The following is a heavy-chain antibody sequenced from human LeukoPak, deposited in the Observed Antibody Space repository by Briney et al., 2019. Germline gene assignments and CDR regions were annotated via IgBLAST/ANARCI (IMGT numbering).Heavy chain of an antibody. Sequence: PSETLSLTCTVSGGSISSSSYYWGWLRQPPGKGLEWIGSIYYSGSTYYNPSLQSRVTISVDTSKNQFSLKLSSVTAADTAVYYCARHKVVGAFDIWGQGTMVTVSS. V-gene: IGHV4-39*01. CDR2: IYYSGST. CDR3: ARHKVVGAFDI. D-gene: IGHD3-22*01. CDR1: GGSISSSSYY. J-gene: IGHJ3*02.